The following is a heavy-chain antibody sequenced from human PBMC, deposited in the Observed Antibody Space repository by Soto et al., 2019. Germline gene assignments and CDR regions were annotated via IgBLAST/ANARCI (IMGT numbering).Heavy chain of an antibody. CDR3: AKAKGRVAASIDYYYYYMDV. D-gene: IGHD2-15*01. J-gene: IGHJ6*03. V-gene: IGHV3-30*18. CDR1: GFTFSSYG. CDR2: ISYDGSNK. Sequence: GGSLRLSCAASGFTFSSYGMHWVRQAPGKGLEWVAVISYDGSNKYYADSVKGRFTISRDNSKNTLYLQMNSLRAEDTAVYYCAKAKGRVAASIDYYYYYMDVWGKGTTVTVSS.